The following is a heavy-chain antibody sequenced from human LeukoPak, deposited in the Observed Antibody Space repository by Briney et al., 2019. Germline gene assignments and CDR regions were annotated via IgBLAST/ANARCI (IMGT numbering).Heavy chain of an antibody. CDR3: ANKKEYSDSEEGNYKED. CDR1: GSTYSNYA. CDR2: NNPIFGTT. Sequence: GSSVNLSCKASGSTYSNYANSWVRQAAGQGREWTERNNPIFGTTNYVQKFEGRPTITTDEDTSTAYMELSSLRSEDTAGYYCANKKEYSDSEEGNYKEDRGQRTLVTVSS. J-gene: IGHJ4*02. D-gene: IGHD5-18*01. V-gene: IGHV1-69*05.